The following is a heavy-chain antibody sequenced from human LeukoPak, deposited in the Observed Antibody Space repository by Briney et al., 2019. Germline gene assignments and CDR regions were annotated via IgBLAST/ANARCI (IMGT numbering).Heavy chain of an antibody. D-gene: IGHD2-15*01. CDR2: IIPIFGTA. V-gene: IGHV1-69*05. CDR3: AREGGYCSGGSCYSWAGGVHAFDI. Sequence: GASVKVSCKASGGTFGSYAISWVRQAPGQGLEWMGRIIPIFGTANYAQKFQGRVTITTDESTSTAYMELSSLRSEDTAVYYCAREGGYCSGGSCYSWAGGVHAFDIWGQGTMVTVSS. CDR1: GGTFGSYA. J-gene: IGHJ3*02.